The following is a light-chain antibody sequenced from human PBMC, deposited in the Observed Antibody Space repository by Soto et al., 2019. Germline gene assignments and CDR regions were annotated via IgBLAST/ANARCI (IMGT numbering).Light chain of an antibody. V-gene: IGLV1-47*01. CDR3: APWDDSLSGPV. J-gene: IGLJ7*01. CDR1: SSNIGSNY. Sequence: QSVLTQPPSASGTPGQSGTISCSGSSSNIGSNYVYWYQQLPGTAPKLLIYKNDQRPSGVPDRFSGSKSGTSASLAISGLRSEDEADYYCAPWDDSLSGPVFGGGTQLTVL. CDR2: KND.